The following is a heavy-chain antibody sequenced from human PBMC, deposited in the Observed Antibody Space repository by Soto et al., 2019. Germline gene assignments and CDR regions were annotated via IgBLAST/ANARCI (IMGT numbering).Heavy chain of an antibody. CDR2: INHGGSA. V-gene: IGHV4-34*01. Sequence: VQLQQWGAGLLKTSETLSLTCAVYGGSHSGYYWSWIRQTPGKRLEWVGDINHGGSANYNPSLKSRVTFSLDPSKNQFSLKLSSVIAADTAVYYCARYSSSWSKYVQHWGRGTLVTVSS. J-gene: IGHJ1*01. D-gene: IGHD6-13*01. CDR1: GGSHSGYY. CDR3: ARYSSSWSKYVQH.